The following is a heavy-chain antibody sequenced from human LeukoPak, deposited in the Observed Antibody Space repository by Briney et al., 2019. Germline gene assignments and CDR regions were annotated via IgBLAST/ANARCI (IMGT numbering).Heavy chain of an antibody. V-gene: IGHV3-66*01. J-gene: IGHJ4*02. CDR3: AKGHTDYGTGFDL. D-gene: IGHD4/OR15-4a*01. CDR1: GFTFSSNY. Sequence: PGGSLRLSCAASGFTFSSNYMSWVRQATGKGVEWFSVFYSGGSTYYADSVNGRFTISRDNSKDTLYLQMNSLGVEDTAVYFCAKGHTDYGTGFDLWGQGTLVTVSS. CDR2: FYSGGST.